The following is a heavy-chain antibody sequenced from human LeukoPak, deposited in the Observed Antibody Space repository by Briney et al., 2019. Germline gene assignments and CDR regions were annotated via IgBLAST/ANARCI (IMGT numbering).Heavy chain of an antibody. CDR2: FYYSGTT. CDR3: ARHSSGWHGDWFDP. Sequence: KTSETLSLTCTVSGGSIRGSRYYLGWIRQPPGKGLEWIGGFYYSGTTYYNPSLESRVTISVDTSKNQFSLKLSSVTAADTAVYYCARHSSGWHGDWFDPWGQGTLVTVSS. D-gene: IGHD6-19*01. V-gene: IGHV4-39*01. J-gene: IGHJ5*02. CDR1: GGSIRGSRYY.